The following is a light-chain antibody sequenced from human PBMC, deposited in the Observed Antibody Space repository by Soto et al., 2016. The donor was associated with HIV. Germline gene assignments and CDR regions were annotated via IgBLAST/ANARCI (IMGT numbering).Light chain of an antibody. Sequence: SSELTQDPAVSVALGQTVRTTCQGDSLRSYYASWYQRKPGQAPILVMYGKNNRPSGIPDRFSGSSSGNTGSLTITGTQAEDEADYYCNSRDSSGNQWVFGGGTKLTVL. CDR3: NSRDSSGNQWV. CDR1: SLRSYY. J-gene: IGLJ3*02. V-gene: IGLV3-19*01. CDR2: GKN.